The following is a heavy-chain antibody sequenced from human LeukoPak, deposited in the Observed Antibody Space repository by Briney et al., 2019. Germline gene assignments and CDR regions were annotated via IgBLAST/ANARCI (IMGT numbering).Heavy chain of an antibody. CDR3: GRGAAGGSGGIDY. V-gene: IGHV3-53*01. Sequence: GGSLRLSCAASGFTVSSNHMSWVRQAPGKGLEWVSIIYSGADTYYADSVKGRFTVSRDNSKNTVYLQMNSLRAEDTAVYYWGRGAAGGSGGIDYWGQGTLVTVSS. D-gene: IGHD6-13*01. CDR1: GFTVSSNH. CDR2: IYSGADT. J-gene: IGHJ4*02.